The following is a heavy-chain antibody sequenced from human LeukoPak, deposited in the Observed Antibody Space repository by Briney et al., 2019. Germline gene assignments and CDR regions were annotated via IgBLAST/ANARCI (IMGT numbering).Heavy chain of an antibody. CDR2: VNPNSGGT. V-gene: IGHV1-2*02. CDR1: GYTFTGYY. D-gene: IGHD2-2*01. Sequence: ASVKVSCKASGYTFTGYYMHWVRQAPGQGLEWMGWVNPNSGGTNYAQKFQGRVTMIRDTSISTAYMELSRLRSDDTALYYCARSRVPAAHNWFDPWGQGTLVTVSS. CDR3: ARSRVPAAHNWFDP. J-gene: IGHJ5*02.